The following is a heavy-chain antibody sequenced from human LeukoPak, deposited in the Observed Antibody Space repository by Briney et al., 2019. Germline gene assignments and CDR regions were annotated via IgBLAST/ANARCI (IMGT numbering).Heavy chain of an antibody. J-gene: IGHJ4*02. V-gene: IGHV4-31*03. Sequence: KSSETLSLTCTVSGGSISSGGYYWSWIRQHPGKGLEWIGYIYYSGSTYYNPSLKSRVTISVDTSKNQFSLKLSSVTAADTAVFYCARVVTAADFDYWGPGTLVHVFS. CDR2: IYYSGST. CDR1: GGSISSGGYY. CDR3: ARVVTAADFDY. D-gene: IGHD2-2*01.